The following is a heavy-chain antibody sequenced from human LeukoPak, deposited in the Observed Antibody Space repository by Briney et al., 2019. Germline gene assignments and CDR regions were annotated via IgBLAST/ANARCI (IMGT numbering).Heavy chain of an antibody. D-gene: IGHD1-26*01. CDR2: ISGCGTST. CDR1: GFTFSSCA. J-gene: IGHJ4*02. CDR3: AKDQRWELPRYADY. Sequence: GGSLRLSCAASGFTFSSCAMSWVRQAPGKGLEWVSGISGCGTSTYYADSVKGRFTISRDNSKNTLYLQMNSLRAEDTAVYYCAKDQRWELPRYADYWGQGTLVTVSS. V-gene: IGHV3-23*01.